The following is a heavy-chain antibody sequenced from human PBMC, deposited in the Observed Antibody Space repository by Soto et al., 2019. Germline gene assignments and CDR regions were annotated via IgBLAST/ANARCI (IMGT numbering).Heavy chain of an antibody. V-gene: IGHV5-51*01. CDR2: IYPGDSDT. Sequence: GESLKISCKGSGYSFTSYWIGWVRQMPGKGLEWMGIIYPGDSDTRYSPSFQGQVTISADKSISTAYLQWSSLKASDTAVYYCARHVVESLSFGERVHHFDYWGHGTLVTVSS. CDR1: GYSFTSYW. D-gene: IGHD3-10*01. J-gene: IGHJ4*01. CDR3: ARHVVESLSFGERVHHFDY.